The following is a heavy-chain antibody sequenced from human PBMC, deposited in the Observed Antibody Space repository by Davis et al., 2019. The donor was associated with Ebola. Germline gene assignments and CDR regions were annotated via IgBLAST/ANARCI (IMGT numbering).Heavy chain of an antibody. CDR2: INAANGDT. D-gene: IGHD3-10*01. CDR3: VRKDYYGAGIYYFDY. CDR1: GYIFNRYP. J-gene: IGHJ4*02. Sequence: ASVKVSCKASGYIFNRYPVHWVRQAPGQGLEWMGFINAANGDTGYSQKFRDRVTITRDTSASTVYMEMSSLRSEDTAVYYCVRKDYYGAGIYYFDYWGQGVLVTVSS. V-gene: IGHV1-3*01.